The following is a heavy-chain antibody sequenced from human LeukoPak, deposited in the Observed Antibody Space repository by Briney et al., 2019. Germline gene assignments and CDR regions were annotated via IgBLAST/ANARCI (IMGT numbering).Heavy chain of an antibody. CDR3: TRDHPYCSSTSCYWDY. Sequence: PGRSLRLSCTASGFTFCDYAISWVRQAPGKGLEWVGFIRSKAYGGTTEYAASVKGRFTISRDDSKSIAYLQMNSLKTEDTAVYYCTRDHPYCSSTSCYWDYWGQGTLVTVSS. CDR1: GFTFCDYA. CDR2: IRSKAYGGTT. V-gene: IGHV3-49*04. J-gene: IGHJ4*02. D-gene: IGHD2-2*01.